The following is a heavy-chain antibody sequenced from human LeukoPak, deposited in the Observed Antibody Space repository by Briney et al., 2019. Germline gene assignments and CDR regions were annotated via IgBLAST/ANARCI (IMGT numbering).Heavy chain of an antibody. Sequence: SVKVSCKASGGAFNNYAISWVRQAPGQGLEWMGGIIPLFGTANYAQKFLGRVIITADESTSTTHMYLSSLKSEDTAVYYCAREWAGYGSGSYYYYWGQGTLVTVSS. CDR3: AREWAGYGSGSYYYY. V-gene: IGHV1-69*13. CDR1: GGAFNNYA. D-gene: IGHD3-10*01. J-gene: IGHJ4*02. CDR2: IIPLFGTA.